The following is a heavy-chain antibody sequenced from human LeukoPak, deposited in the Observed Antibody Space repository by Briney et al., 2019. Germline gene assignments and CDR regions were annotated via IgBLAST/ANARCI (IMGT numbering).Heavy chain of an antibody. CDR2: ISGSGGST. CDR3: ARGNSDFWSGYSKEDAFDI. V-gene: IGHV3-23*01. J-gene: IGHJ3*02. Sequence: PGGSLRLSCAASGFTFSSYAMSWVRQAPGKGLEWVSAISGSGGSTYYADSVKGRFTISRDNSKNTLYLQMNSLRAEDTAVYYCARGNSDFWSGYSKEDAFDIWGQGTMVTVSS. D-gene: IGHD3-3*01. CDR1: GFTFSSYA.